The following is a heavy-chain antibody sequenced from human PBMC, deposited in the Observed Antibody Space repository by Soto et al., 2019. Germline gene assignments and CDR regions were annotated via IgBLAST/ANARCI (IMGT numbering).Heavy chain of an antibody. D-gene: IGHD3-3*01. Sequence: QVQLQESGPGLVKPSQTLSLTCTVSGGSISSGGYYWSWIRQHPGKGLEWIGYIYYSGSTFYYPSLKNRVTLSVRSSMKLLTLKLGSVTEADADVYYCARGVVQWGQGTLVTVSS. J-gene: IGHJ4*02. CDR1: GGSISSGGYY. V-gene: IGHV4-31*03. CDR2: IYYSGST. CDR3: ARGVVQ.